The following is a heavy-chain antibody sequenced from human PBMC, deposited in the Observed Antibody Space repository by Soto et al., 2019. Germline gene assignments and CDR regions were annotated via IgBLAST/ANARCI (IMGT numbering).Heavy chain of an antibody. CDR1: GYTFTNYD. V-gene: IGHV1-8*01. Sequence: QVHLVQSRAEVKKPGASVKVSCKDSGYTFTNYDINWVRQATGQGREYMGWMKDNSGKIGYVQKYQGRVTMTSNIPISTAYMELSSLRFEDTAVYYCARGMPGYCGGATCYSGGFDPWSQGTLVTVSS. D-gene: IGHD2-15*01. J-gene: IGHJ5*02. CDR2: MKDNSGKI. CDR3: ARGMPGYCGGATCYSGGFDP.